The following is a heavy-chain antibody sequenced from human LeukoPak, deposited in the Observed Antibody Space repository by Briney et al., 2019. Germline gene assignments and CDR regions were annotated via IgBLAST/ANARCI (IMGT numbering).Heavy chain of an antibody. CDR3: ARDWELGH. CDR1: GGSIGNFF. J-gene: IGHJ4*02. CDR2: IYENGRT. V-gene: IGHV4-59*01. D-gene: IGHD1-26*01. Sequence: SETLSLTCTVSGGSIGNFFWSWIRHSPGEGLEWIGFIYENGRTSYNPSLKSRVTISVDMSKNQFSLRLTSMTAADTAVYYCARDWELGHWGRGILVTVTS.